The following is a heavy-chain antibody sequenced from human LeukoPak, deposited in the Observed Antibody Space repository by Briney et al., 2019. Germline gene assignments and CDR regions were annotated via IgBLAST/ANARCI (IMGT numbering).Heavy chain of an antibody. CDR1: GYTFTGYY. J-gene: IGHJ2*01. Sequence: ASVKVSCKASGYTFTGYYMHWVRQAPGQGLEWMGWINPNSGGTNYAQKFQGRVTMTRDTSISTAYMELSRLRSDDTAVYYCARDITIFGVDLNWYFDLWGRGTLVTVSS. CDR3: ARDITIFGVDLNWYFDL. CDR2: INPNSGGT. D-gene: IGHD3-3*01. V-gene: IGHV1-2*02.